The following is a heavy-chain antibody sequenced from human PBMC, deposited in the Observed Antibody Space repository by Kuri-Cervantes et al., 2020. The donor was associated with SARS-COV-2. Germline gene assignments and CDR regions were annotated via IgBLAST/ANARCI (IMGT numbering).Heavy chain of an antibody. Sequence: ASVKVSCKASGGTFSSYAISWVRQAPGQRLEWMGWINAGNGNTKYSQKFQGRVTITRGTSASTAYMELSSLRSEDTAVYYCARGVAAAGKTFDYWGQGTLVTVSS. D-gene: IGHD6-13*01. CDR2: INAGNGNT. J-gene: IGHJ4*02. CDR1: GGTFSSYA. V-gene: IGHV1-3*01. CDR3: ARGVAAAGKTFDY.